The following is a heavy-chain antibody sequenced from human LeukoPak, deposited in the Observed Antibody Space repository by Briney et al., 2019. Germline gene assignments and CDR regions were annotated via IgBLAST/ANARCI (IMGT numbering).Heavy chain of an antibody. CDR3: ANHFACGSTSCPPFDS. V-gene: IGHV3-21*01. D-gene: IGHD2-2*01. Sequence: PGGSLRLSCAASGFTFKTYSMNWVRQAPGKGLEWVSSISDNSNYIYYSDSVEGRFTISRDNAKNSLYLQMNSLRVEDTAVYYCANHFACGSTSCPPFDSWGQGTLVTVSS. J-gene: IGHJ4*02. CDR1: GFTFKTYS. CDR2: ISDNSNYI.